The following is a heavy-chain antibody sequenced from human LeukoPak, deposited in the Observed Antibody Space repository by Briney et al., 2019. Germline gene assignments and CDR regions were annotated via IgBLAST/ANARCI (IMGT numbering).Heavy chain of an antibody. CDR1: GYIFTSYG. CDR2: ISAYNGNT. J-gene: IGHJ4*02. CDR3: AREDYSGWSPGIDY. Sequence: GASVKVSCKASGYIFTSYGISWVRQAPGQGLEGMGWISAYNGNTNYAQKLQGRVTMTTDTSTSTDYMELRSLRSDDTAVYYCAREDYSGWSPGIDYWGQGTLVTVSS. D-gene: IGHD6-19*01. V-gene: IGHV1-18*01.